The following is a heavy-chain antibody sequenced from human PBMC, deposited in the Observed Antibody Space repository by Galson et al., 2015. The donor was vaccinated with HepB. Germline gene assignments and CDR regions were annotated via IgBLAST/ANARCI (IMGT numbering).Heavy chain of an antibody. D-gene: IGHD3-22*01. CDR1: GGPFSSYA. V-gene: IGHV1-69*13. CDR3: ATYYYDSSGYYYVLDY. J-gene: IGHJ4*02. CDR2: IIPIFGTA. Sequence: SVKVSCKASGGPFSSYAISWVRQAPGQGLEWMGGIIPIFGTANYAQKFQGRGTITADESTSTAYMELSSLRSEDTAVYYCATYYYDSSGYYYVLDYWGQGTLVTVSS.